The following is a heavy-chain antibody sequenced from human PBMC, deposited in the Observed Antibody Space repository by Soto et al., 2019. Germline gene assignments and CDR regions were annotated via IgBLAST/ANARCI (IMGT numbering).Heavy chain of an antibody. V-gene: IGHV5-51*01. CDR3: TQHVYFSSVCSFYYYKSDL. Sequence: GESLKISCKASGYIFSTNWMDWVRHVPGKGLEWMGSIFPADSDIRYNESFQGQFTISIDKSRDTAYLQWSSLKASDTSTFNCTQHVYFSSVCSFYYYKSDLWGQGTTVTVSS. CDR2: IFPADSDI. J-gene: IGHJ6*02. D-gene: IGHD3-22*01. CDR1: GYIFSTNW.